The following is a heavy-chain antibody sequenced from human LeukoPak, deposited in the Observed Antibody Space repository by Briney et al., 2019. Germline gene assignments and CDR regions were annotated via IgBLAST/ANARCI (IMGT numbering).Heavy chain of an antibody. Sequence: SETLSLTCTVSGGSISSSSYYWGWIRQPPGKGLEWIGSIYYSGSTYYNPSLKSRVTISVDTSKNLFSLKLSSVTAADTAVYYCASSYSSSWLRFDYWGQGILVIVSS. CDR2: IYYSGST. CDR3: ASSYSSSWLRFDY. V-gene: IGHV4-39*01. CDR1: GGSISSSSYY. D-gene: IGHD6-13*01. J-gene: IGHJ4*02.